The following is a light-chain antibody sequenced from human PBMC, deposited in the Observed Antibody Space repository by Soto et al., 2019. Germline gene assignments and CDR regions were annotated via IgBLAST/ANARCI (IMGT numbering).Light chain of an antibody. J-gene: IGKJ1*01. CDR3: QQYDQYPGT. CDR1: QGIGSA. Sequence: AVQLTQSPSSLSASVGDRVTISFRASQGIGSALAWYQQNPGKAPKVLIYDASSLESGVPSRFSGSGSDTEFTLTISGLQPDDLATYYCQQYDQYPGTFGQGTKVDIK. V-gene: IGKV1D-13*01. CDR2: DAS.